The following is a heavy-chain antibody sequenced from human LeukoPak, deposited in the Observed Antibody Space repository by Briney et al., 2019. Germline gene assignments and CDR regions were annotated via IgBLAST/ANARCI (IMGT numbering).Heavy chain of an antibody. D-gene: IGHD3-22*01. V-gene: IGHV5-51*01. CDR2: IYPGDSDT. CDR3: ARQGYDSSGYEYAFDI. Sequence: GESLKISCKGSGYSFTSYWIGWVRQMPGKGLEWMGIIYPGDSDTRYSPSFQGQVTISADKSISTAYLQWSSLKASDTAMYYCARQGYDSSGYEYAFDIWGQGTMVTVSS. CDR1: GYSFTSYW. J-gene: IGHJ3*02.